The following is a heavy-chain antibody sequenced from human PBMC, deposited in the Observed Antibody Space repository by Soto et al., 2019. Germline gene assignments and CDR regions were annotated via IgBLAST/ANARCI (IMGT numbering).Heavy chain of an antibody. V-gene: IGHV1-8*01. Sequence: QVQVVQSKAEVKKPGASVKVSCKTSGYTFTDYDINWVRQATVQGLEWMGWVSPDFGNAGYAEQFQGRVTMTTNTSTSTAYMELTSLTSDDTGVYYCEVPSGYWGQGTMVTVSS. D-gene: IGHD6-13*01. J-gene: IGHJ4*02. CDR1: GYTFTDYD. CDR3: EVPSGY. CDR2: VSPDFGNA.